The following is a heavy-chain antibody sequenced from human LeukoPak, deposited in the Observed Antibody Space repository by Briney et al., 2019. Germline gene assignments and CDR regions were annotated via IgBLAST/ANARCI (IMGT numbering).Heavy chain of an antibody. J-gene: IGHJ4*02. Sequence: GGSLRLSCAASGFTFSTYSMNWVRQTPGKGLEWVSYISRSSSTIYYADSVRGRFTISRDNAKSSLFLQMNSLRDEDTAVYYCARGARYGDYEAVDYWGQGTLVTVSS. D-gene: IGHD4-17*01. V-gene: IGHV3-48*02. CDR1: GFTFSTYS. CDR3: ARGARYGDYEAVDY. CDR2: ISRSSSTI.